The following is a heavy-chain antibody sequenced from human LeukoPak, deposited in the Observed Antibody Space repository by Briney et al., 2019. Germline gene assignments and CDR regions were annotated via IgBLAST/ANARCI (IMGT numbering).Heavy chain of an antibody. J-gene: IGHJ5*02. V-gene: IGHV1-24*01. CDR2: FEPEDGET. CDR1: GYTLTELS. D-gene: IGHD5-12*01. CDR3: AIRGGYEGWFDP. Sequence: ASVKVSCKVSGYTLTELSMHWVRQAPGKGLEWMGGFEPEDGETIYAQKFQGRVTMTEDTSTDTAYMELSSLRSEDTAVYYCAIRGGYEGWFDPWGQGTLVTVSS.